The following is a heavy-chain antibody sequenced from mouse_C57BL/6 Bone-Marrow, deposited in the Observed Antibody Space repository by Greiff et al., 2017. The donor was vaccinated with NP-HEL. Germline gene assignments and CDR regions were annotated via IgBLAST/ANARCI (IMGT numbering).Heavy chain of an antibody. CDR2: INPGSGGT. Sequence: QVQLQQSGAELVRPGTSVKVSCKASGYAFTNYLIEWVKQRPGQGLEWIGVINPGSGGTNYNEKFKGKATLTADKSSSTAYMQLSSLTSEDSAVFFCARWAYYDYGGGPFDYWGQGTTLTVSS. CDR1: GYAFTNYL. V-gene: IGHV1-54*01. CDR3: ARWAYYDYGGGPFDY. J-gene: IGHJ2*01. D-gene: IGHD2-4*01.